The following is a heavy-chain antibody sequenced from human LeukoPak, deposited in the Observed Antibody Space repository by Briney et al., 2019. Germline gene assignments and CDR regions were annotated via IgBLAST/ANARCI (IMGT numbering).Heavy chain of an antibody. CDR3: ARQSRGRAAAGTSDY. Sequence: GESLKISCKVSGYSFTSYWIGWVRQMPGKGLEWMGTIYPGDSDTSYSPSIQGQVTISADKSISTAFLQWSSLKVSDTAMYYCARQSRGRAAAGTSDYWGQGTLVTVSS. CDR1: GYSFTSYW. J-gene: IGHJ4*02. CDR2: IYPGDSDT. D-gene: IGHD6-25*01. V-gene: IGHV5-51*01.